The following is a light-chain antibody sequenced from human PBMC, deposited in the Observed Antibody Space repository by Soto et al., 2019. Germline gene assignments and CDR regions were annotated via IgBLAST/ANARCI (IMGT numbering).Light chain of an antibody. Sequence: DIVMTQSPDSLAVSLGERATINCKSSQSVLYSSNNKNHLAWYQRKPGQPPKLLIYWASTRESGVPDRFSGSGSGTDFTLTISSLQAEDVAVYYCQQYYSTPLTFGGGTKVEIK. CDR1: QSVLYSSNNKNH. V-gene: IGKV4-1*01. CDR2: WAS. J-gene: IGKJ4*01. CDR3: QQYYSTPLT.